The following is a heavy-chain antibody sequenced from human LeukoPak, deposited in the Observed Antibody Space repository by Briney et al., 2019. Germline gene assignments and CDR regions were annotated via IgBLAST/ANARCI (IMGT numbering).Heavy chain of an antibody. CDR3: ARGSSSWSRGVYFDY. V-gene: IGHV3-66*01. D-gene: IGHD6-13*01. CDR1: GFTVSSNY. J-gene: IGHJ4*02. CDR2: IYSGGST. Sequence: PGGSLRLSCAASGFTVSSNYMSWVRQAPGKGLEWVSVIYSGGSTYYADSVKGRFTISRDNSKNTLYLQMNSLRAEDTAVYYCARGSSSWSRGVYFDYWGQGTLVTVSS.